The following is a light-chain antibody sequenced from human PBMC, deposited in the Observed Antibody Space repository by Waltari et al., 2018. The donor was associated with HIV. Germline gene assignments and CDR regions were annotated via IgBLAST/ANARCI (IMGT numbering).Light chain of an antibody. J-gene: IGLJ3*02. Sequence: QSALTQPRSVSGSPGQSVTISCTGTSSDIGGYNYVSWYQQYPGKAPKLMIYDVSERPSGFPDRFSGSKSGNTASLTISGLQAEDETDYYCCSYAGSSWVFGGGTKLTVL. CDR2: DVS. CDR3: CSYAGSSWV. CDR1: SSDIGGYNY. V-gene: IGLV2-11*01.